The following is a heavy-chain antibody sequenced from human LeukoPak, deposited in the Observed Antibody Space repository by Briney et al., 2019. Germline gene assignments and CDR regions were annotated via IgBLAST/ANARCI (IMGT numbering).Heavy chain of an antibody. J-gene: IGHJ4*02. CDR3: ARGDTGFSSAWGRDFDY. V-gene: IGHV3-66*01. Sequence: GGSLRLSCAAFGFTVSSKYMSWVRQAPGKGLEWVSVLYSGGDTYYADSVKGRFTISRDNSKNTLYFQMNNLRPEDTAVYYCARGDTGFSSAWGRDFDYWGQGTLVTVSS. CDR2: LYSGGDT. CDR1: GFTVSSKY. D-gene: IGHD6-19*01.